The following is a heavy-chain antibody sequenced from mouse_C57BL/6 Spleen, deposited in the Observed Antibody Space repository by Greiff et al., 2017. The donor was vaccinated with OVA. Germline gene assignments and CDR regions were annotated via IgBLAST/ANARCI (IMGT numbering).Heavy chain of an antibody. CDR3: ARGDYYGSSSRDYFDY. Sequence: QVQLKQPGAELVRPGSSVKLSCKASGYTFTSYWMHWVKQRPIQGLEWIGNIDPSDSETHYNQKFKDKATLTVDKSSRTAYMQLSSLTSEDSAVYYCARGDYYGSSSRDYFDYWGQGTTLTVSS. D-gene: IGHD1-1*01. CDR1: GYTFTSYW. CDR2: IDPSDSET. V-gene: IGHV1-52*01. J-gene: IGHJ2*01.